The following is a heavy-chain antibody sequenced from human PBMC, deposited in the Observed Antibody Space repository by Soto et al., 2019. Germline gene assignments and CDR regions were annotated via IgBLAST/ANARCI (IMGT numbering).Heavy chain of an antibody. Sequence: EVQLLESGGDLIQPGGSLRLSCAASGFTFNIYSMTWVRQAPGKGLEWVSAISRYGDFTYYADSVEGRFTISRDNSKNTLYLKMNSLGAEDTAVYYCAKDRYLDHDSRGYLFDNWGQGTLVTVSS. CDR3: AKDRYLDHDSRGYLFDN. D-gene: IGHD3-22*01. CDR2: ISRYGDFT. V-gene: IGHV3-23*01. CDR1: GFTFNIYS. J-gene: IGHJ4*02.